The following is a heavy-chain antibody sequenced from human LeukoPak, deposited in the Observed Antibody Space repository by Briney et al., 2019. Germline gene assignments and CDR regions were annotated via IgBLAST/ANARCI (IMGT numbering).Heavy chain of an antibody. CDR2: ISYDGSNK. CDR3: ARGRGTRKAGFDY. D-gene: IGHD3-16*01. CDR1: GFTFSSYA. J-gene: IGHJ4*02. Sequence: PGGSLRLSCAASGFTFSSYAMHWVRRAPGKGLEWVAVISYDGSNKYYADSVKGRFTISRDNSKNTLYLQMNSLRAEDTAVYYCARGRGTRKAGFDYWGQGTLVTVSS. V-gene: IGHV3-30-3*01.